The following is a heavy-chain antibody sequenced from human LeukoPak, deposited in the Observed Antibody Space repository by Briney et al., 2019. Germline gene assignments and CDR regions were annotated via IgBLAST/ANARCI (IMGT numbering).Heavy chain of an antibody. J-gene: IGHJ3*02. CDR2: ISYDGSNK. CDR3: AKDSALGAFDI. Sequence: PGGSLRLSCAASGFTFSSYGMHWVRQAPGKGLEWVAVISYDGSNKYYADSVKGRFTISRDNSKNTPYLQMNSLRAEDTAVYYCAKDSALGAFDIWGQGTMVTVSS. CDR1: GFTFSSYG. D-gene: IGHD3-10*01. V-gene: IGHV3-30*18.